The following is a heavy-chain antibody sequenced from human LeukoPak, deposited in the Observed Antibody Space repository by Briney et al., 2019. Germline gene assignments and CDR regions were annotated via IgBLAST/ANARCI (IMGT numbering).Heavy chain of an antibody. V-gene: IGHV1-69*02. J-gene: IGHJ3*02. D-gene: IGHD3-10*01. CDR3: ANPSGLYGSGSYYSPRAFDI. CDR1: GYTFTGYY. Sequence: AASVKVSCKASGYTFTGYYMHWVRQAPGQGLEWMGRIIPILGIASYAQKFQGRVTITADKSTSTAYMELSSLRSEDTAVYYCANPSGLYGSGSYYSPRAFDIWGQGTMVTVSS. CDR2: IIPILGIA.